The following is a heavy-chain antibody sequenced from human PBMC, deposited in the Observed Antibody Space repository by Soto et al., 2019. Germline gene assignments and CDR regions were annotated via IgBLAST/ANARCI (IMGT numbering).Heavy chain of an antibody. CDR2: INHSGST. D-gene: IGHD4-17*01. V-gene: IGHV4-39*07. CDR3: ARGETVTFDY. Sequence: SETLSLTCTVSGGSISSGGYYWSWIRQPPGKGLEWIGEINHSGSTNYNPSLKSRVTISVDTSKNQFSLKLSSVTAADTAVYYCARGETVTFDYWGQGTLVTVSS. CDR1: GGSISSGGYY. J-gene: IGHJ4*02.